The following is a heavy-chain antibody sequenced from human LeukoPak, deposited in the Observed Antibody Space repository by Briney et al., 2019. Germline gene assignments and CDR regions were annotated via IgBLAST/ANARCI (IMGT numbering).Heavy chain of an antibody. CDR3: AVLAAAVPFDY. CDR2: ISYDGSNK. D-gene: IGHD2-2*01. V-gene: IGHV3-30-3*01. CDR1: GFTFSSYA. Sequence: GGSLRLSCAASGFTFSSYAMHWVRQAPGKGLEWVAVISYDGSNKYYADSVKGRFTISRDNSKNTLYLQMNSLRAEDTAVYYCAVLAAAVPFDYWGQGTLVTVSS. J-gene: IGHJ4*02.